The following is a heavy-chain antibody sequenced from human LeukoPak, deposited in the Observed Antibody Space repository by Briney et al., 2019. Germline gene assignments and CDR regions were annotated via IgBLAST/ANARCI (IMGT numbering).Heavy chain of an antibody. D-gene: IGHD1-26*01. Sequence: ASVKVSCKASGGTFSSYAISWVRQAPGQGLEWMGGIIPIFGTANYAQKFQGRVTITTDESTSTAYMELSSLRSEDTAVYYCARATTLLPSKFYYFDCWGQGTLVTVSS. CDR1: GGTFSSYA. CDR2: IIPIFGTA. V-gene: IGHV1-69*05. J-gene: IGHJ4*02. CDR3: ARATTLLPSKFYYFDC.